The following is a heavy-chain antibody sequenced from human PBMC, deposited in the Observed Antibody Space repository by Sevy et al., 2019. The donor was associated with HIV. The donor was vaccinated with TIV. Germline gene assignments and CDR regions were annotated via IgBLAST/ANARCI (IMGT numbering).Heavy chain of an antibody. Sequence: GGSLRLSCAASGFTFRTYAMNWVRQAPGKGLQWVSAVSGSARTTYYAASVKGRFTVSRDNSRNILYRQMNNLSADDTCVYDWGSEGLGYNNGCNDALNLWGQGTMVTVSS. V-gene: IGHV3-23*01. CDR3: GSEGLGYNNGCNDALNL. J-gene: IGHJ3*01. CDR1: GFTFRTYA. D-gene: IGHD1-1*01. CDR2: VSGSARTT.